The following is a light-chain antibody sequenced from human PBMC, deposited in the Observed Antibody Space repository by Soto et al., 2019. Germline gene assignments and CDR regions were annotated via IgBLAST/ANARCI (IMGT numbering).Light chain of an antibody. Sequence: QSVLTQSPSASASLGASVKLTCTLSSGHSSYAIAWHQQQPEKGPRYLMKLNSDGSHSKGDGIPDRFSGSSSGAERYLTISSLQSDDEADYYCQTWGTGIRVFGTGTKVTVL. CDR1: SGHSSYA. V-gene: IGLV4-69*01. J-gene: IGLJ1*01. CDR3: QTWGTGIRV. CDR2: LNSDGSH.